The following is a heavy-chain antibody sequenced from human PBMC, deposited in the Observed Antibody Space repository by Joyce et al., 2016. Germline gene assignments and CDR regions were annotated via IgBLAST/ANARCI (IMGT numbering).Heavy chain of an antibody. V-gene: IGHV3-23*01. D-gene: IGHD6-6*01. Sequence: EVQLLESGGGLVQPGGSLRLSCAASGFTFSSYAMSWVRQVSGKGLEWVSTISGRGGSTYYAGSVKGRFTISRNNSKNALYLQMNSLRAEDTAVYYCAKDRVLSSIAARGMDSWGQGTPVTVSS. CDR3: AKDRVLSSIAARGMDS. CDR1: GFTFSSYA. CDR2: ISGRGGST. J-gene: IGHJ4*02.